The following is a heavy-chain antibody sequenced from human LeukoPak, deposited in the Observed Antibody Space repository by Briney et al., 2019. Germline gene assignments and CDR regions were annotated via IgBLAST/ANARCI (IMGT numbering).Heavy chain of an antibody. D-gene: IGHD3-3*01. V-gene: IGHV1-46*01. CDR1: GYTFTSYY. Sequence: ASVKVSCTASGYTFTSYYIHWVRLSPGQGLEWMGIINPSAGSTTYAQKFQGRATMTRDTSTSTAYMELRSLGSDDTAVYYCARDFSSGWPNFDYWGQGTLVTVSS. J-gene: IGHJ4*02. CDR3: ARDFSSGWPNFDY. CDR2: INPSAGST.